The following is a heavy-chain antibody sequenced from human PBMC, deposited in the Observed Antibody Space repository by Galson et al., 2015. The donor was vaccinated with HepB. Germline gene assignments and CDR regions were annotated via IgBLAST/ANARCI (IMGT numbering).Heavy chain of an antibody. Sequence: VSCKASGYTFTGYHMHWARQAPGQGLEWMGRINPNSGGTNYAQKFQGRVTMTRDTSISTAYMELSRLRSDDTAVYYCARDMGLVYYYGSGSYPSFDYWGQGTLVTVSS. D-gene: IGHD3-10*01. CDR1: GYTFTGYH. CDR3: ARDMGLVYYYGSGSYPSFDY. CDR2: INPNSGGT. V-gene: IGHV1-2*06. J-gene: IGHJ4*02.